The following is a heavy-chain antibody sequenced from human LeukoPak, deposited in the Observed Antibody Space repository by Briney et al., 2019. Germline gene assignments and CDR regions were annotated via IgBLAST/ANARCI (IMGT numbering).Heavy chain of an antibody. J-gene: IGHJ3*02. CDR2: IYQSGST. V-gene: IGHV4-4*02. CDR3: ASMSDFGPTTIRFDI. CDR1: GGSISSRNW. Sequence: SETLSLTCAVSGGSISSRNWWSWVRQPPGKGLEWIGEIYQSGSTNYNPSLKSRVTISVDKYKNQYSLKLSSVNAADTAVYYCASMSDFGPTTIRFDIWGEGTMVTVSS. D-gene: IGHD2-21*01.